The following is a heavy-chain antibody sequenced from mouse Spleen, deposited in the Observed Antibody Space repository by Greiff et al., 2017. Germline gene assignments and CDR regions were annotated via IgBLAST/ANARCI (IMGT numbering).Heavy chain of an antibody. V-gene: IGHV14-3*02. D-gene: IGHD3-1*01. Sequence: VQLQQSGAELVKPGASVKLSCTASGFNIKDTYMHWVKQRPEQGLEWIGRIDPANGNTKYDPKFQGKATITADTSSNTAYLQLSSLTSEDSAVYYCARQLGLRSWFAYWGQGTLVTVSA. J-gene: IGHJ3*01. CDR3: ARQLGLRSWFAY. CDR1: GFNIKDTY. CDR2: IDPANGNT.